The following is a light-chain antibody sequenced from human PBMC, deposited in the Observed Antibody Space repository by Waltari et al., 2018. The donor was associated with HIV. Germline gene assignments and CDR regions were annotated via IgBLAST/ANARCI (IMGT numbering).Light chain of an antibody. Sequence: QSVLTQPPSASGAPGQRVTISCSGSSSNIVSNFVYWYQQLPGTAPKLLIYRNNQRPSGVPDRFSGSKSGTSASLAISGLRSEDEADYYCAAWTDSRYVVFGGGTKLTVL. CDR2: RNN. J-gene: IGLJ2*01. CDR1: SSNIVSNF. V-gene: IGLV1-47*01. CDR3: AAWTDSRYVV.